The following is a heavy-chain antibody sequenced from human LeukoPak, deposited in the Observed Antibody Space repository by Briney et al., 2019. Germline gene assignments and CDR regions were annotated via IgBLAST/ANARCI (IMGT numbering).Heavy chain of an antibody. J-gene: IGHJ6*02. V-gene: IGHV4-34*01. CDR2: INHSGST. D-gene: IGHD3-3*01. CDR1: GGSISSYY. Sequence: SETLSLTCTVSGGSISSYYWSWIRQPPGKGLEWIGEINHSGSTNYNPSLKSRVTISVDTSKNQFSLKLSSVTAADTAVYYCACFWSDYYYYYGMDVWGQGTTVTVSS. CDR3: ACFWSDYYYYYGMDV.